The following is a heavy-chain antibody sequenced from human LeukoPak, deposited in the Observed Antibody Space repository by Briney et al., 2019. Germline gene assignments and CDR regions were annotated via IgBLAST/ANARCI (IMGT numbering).Heavy chain of an antibody. J-gene: IGHJ6*03. CDR2: ISSSGSST. V-gene: IGHV3-23*01. CDR1: GFTFINHA. CDR3: ARRSPGTSSLFYYYMDV. Sequence: PGGSMRLSCAASGFTFINHAMSWVRQAPGKGLELVSGISSSGSSTFFADHVKGRFTISIDNAKNSLYLQMTTLQAEDTAVYYCARRSPGTSSLFYYYMDVWGKGTTVTVSS. D-gene: IGHD1-26*01.